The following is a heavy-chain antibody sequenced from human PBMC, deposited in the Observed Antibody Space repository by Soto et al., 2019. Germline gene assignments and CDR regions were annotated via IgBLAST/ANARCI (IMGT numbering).Heavy chain of an antibody. J-gene: IGHJ6*02. CDR2: INPNSGGT. CDR1: GYTFTGYY. V-gene: IGHV1-2*02. D-gene: IGHD2-2*01. CDR3: ARDQVVVVVPAAKADYYGMDV. Sequence: ASVKVSCKASGYTFTGYYMPWVRQAPGQGLEWMGWINPNSGGTNYAQKFQGRVTMTRDTSISTADMERSRLSSDDTAVYYCARDQVVVVVPAAKADYYGMDVWGQGTTVTVSS.